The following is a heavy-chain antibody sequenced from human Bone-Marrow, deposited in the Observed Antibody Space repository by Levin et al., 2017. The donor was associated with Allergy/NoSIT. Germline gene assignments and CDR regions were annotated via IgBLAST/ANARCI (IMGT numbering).Heavy chain of an antibody. Sequence: GGSLRLSCAASGFTFSSYAMSWVRQAPGKGLEWVSAISGSGGSTYYADSVKGRFTISRDNSKNTLYLQMNSLRAEDTAVYYCAKSTSSGYYHYGYFDLWGRGTLVTVSS. CDR1: GFTFSSYA. D-gene: IGHD3-22*01. CDR2: ISGSGGST. CDR3: AKSTSSGYYHYGYFDL. V-gene: IGHV3-23*01. J-gene: IGHJ2*01.